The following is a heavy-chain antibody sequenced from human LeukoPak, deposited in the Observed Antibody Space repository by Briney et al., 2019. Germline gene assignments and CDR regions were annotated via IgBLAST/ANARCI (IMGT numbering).Heavy chain of an antibody. Sequence: GGSLRLSCAASGFTFSSYSMNWVRQTPGKGLEWVSSISSSSSYIYYADSVKGRFTISRDNAKNSLYLQMNSLRAEDTAVYYCARRSRGCSYGYFDYWGQGTLVTVSS. D-gene: IGHD5-18*01. V-gene: IGHV3-21*01. J-gene: IGHJ4*02. CDR3: ARRSRGCSYGYFDY. CDR2: ISSSSSYI. CDR1: GFTFSSYS.